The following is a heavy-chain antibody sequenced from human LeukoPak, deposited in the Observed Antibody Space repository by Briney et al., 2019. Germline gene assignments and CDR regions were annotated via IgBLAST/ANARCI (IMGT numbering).Heavy chain of an antibody. D-gene: IGHD6-13*01. J-gene: IGHJ4*02. V-gene: IGHV3-74*01. CDR3: TTVLSSSRYNLCDY. CDR2: IRSDGSTT. Sequence: GGSLRLSCAASGFTFSRYWMHWVRQAPGKGLVWVSFIRSDGSTTYADSVKGRFTISRDNAKNTLYLQMNSLRAEDTAVYYCTTVLSSSRYNLCDYWGQGTLVTVSS. CDR1: GFTFSRYW.